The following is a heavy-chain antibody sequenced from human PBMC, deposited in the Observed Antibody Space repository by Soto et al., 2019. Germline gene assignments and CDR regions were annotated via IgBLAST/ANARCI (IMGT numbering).Heavy chain of an antibody. V-gene: IGHV1-69*01. D-gene: IGHD6-19*01. CDR2: IIPLFGAG. CDR1: GDTFSSYA. Sequence: QVQLVQSGAEVKKPGSSVKVSCKASGDTFSSYAINWIRQAPGQGLEWMGGIIPLFGAGNYAQKFQGRVTITADESTSTVYMELSSLRSEDTSVYYGASPGIAVAGRSLVDYWGQGTPATVSS. CDR3: ASPGIAVAGRSLVDY. J-gene: IGHJ4*02.